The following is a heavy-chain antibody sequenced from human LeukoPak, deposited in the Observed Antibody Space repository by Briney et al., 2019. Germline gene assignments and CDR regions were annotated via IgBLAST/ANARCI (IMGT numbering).Heavy chain of an antibody. V-gene: IGHV3-64*01. CDR1: GFTFGSYA. CDR2: ISSNGGST. J-gene: IGHJ3*02. Sequence: GGSLRLSCAASGFTFGSYAMHWVRQAPGKGLEYASAISSNGGSTYYANSVKGRFTISRDNSKNTLYLQMGSLREEDMAVYYCARDWGPELRLAFDIWGQGTMVSVSS. D-gene: IGHD1-7*01. CDR3: ARDWGPELRLAFDI.